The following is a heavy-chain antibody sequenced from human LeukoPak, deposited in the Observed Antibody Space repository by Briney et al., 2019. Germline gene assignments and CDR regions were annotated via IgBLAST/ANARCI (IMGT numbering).Heavy chain of an antibody. CDR2: INSDGSST. Sequence: GASVKVSCKVSGYTLTELSMHWVRQAPGKGLVWVSRINSDGSSTSYADSVKGRFTISRDNAKNTLYLQMNSLRAEDTAVYYCARGERYCSSTSCSDYYYYYGMDVWGQGTTVTVSS. D-gene: IGHD2-2*01. CDR1: GYTLTELS. CDR3: ARGERYCSSTSCSDYYYYYGMDV. J-gene: IGHJ6*02. V-gene: IGHV3-74*01.